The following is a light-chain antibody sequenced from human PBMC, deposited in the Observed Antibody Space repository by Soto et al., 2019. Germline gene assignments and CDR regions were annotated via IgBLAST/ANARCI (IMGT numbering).Light chain of an antibody. CDR3: QHYAASPLT. Sequence: EIVLTQSPGTLSLSPGERATLSCRASQTVRSNYFAWYQQKPGQAPRLLIYGASTRATGIPDRFSGSGSGTDFTLTINRLEPEDFAVFYCQHYAASPLTFGQGTKVESK. CDR2: GAS. CDR1: QTVRSNY. J-gene: IGKJ1*01. V-gene: IGKV3-20*01.